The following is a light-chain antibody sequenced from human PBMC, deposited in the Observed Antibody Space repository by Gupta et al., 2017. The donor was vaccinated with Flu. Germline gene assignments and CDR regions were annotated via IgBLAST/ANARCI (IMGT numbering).Light chain of an antibody. J-gene: IGKJ2*01. CDR1: QSIGNF. CDR2: ETS. CDR3: HQRIVGHPQYI. Sequence: VLTQSPATLSLSPGERATLSCRASQSIGNFLAWYQQNPGQAPRRVIYETSNRATGILARCSGSGVGTDFNLTISSREPEDFEVYYCHQRIVGHPQYIFGQGTKVDIK. V-gene: IGKV3-11*01.